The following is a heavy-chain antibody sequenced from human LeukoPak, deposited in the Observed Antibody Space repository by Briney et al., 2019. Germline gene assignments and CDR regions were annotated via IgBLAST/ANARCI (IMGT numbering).Heavy chain of an antibody. D-gene: IGHD1-26*01. V-gene: IGHV5-51*01. J-gene: IGHJ6*03. Sequence: GESLKISCKGSGYSFTSYWIGWVRQMPGKGLEWMGIIYPGDSDTRYSPSFQGQVTISADKSISTAYLQWSSLKASDTAMYYCARRIVGPYLGNYYYYMDVWGKGTTVTISS. CDR1: GYSFTSYW. CDR3: ARRIVGPYLGNYYYYMDV. CDR2: IYPGDSDT.